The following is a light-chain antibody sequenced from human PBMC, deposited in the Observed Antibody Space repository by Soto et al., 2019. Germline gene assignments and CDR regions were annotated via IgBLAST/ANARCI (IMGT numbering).Light chain of an antibody. Sequence: QSALTQPASVSGSPGQSITISCTGTSSDVGGYNYVSWYQQHPGKAPKLMIYEASNRPSGVSNRFSGSKSGNTASLTISGLQDEDEADYYCSSYTSSSTHVIFGGGTKLTVL. CDR3: SSYTSSSTHVI. V-gene: IGLV2-14*01. CDR2: EAS. CDR1: SSDVGGYNY. J-gene: IGLJ2*01.